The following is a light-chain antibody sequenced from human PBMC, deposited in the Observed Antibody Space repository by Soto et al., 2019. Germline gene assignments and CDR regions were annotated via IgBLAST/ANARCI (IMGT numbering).Light chain of an antibody. J-gene: IGKJ1*01. Sequence: DIQMTQSPSTLSASVGDRVTITCRASQSISSWLAWYQQKPGKAPKLLIYKTSSLESGVPSRFSGSGSGTEFTLTISSLQPDDFATYYCQPYGSRAFGQGTKVEI. CDR1: QSISSW. V-gene: IGKV1-5*03. CDR3: QPYGSRA. CDR2: KTS.